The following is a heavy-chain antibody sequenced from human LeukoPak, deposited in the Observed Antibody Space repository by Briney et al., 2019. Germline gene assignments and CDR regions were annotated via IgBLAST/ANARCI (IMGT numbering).Heavy chain of an antibody. CDR1: GGSISTYY. CDR2: IFYSGST. D-gene: IGHD6-6*01. J-gene: IGHJ5*02. Sequence: SETLSLTCTVSGGSISTYYWSWIRQPPGKGLEWIGYIFYSGSTNYNPSLKSRVTISVDTSKNQFSLNLSSVTAADTAVYYCARDAARYSSSDSRVPRYNWFDPWGQGTLVTVSS. CDR3: ARDAARYSSSDSRVPRYNWFDP. V-gene: IGHV4-59*01.